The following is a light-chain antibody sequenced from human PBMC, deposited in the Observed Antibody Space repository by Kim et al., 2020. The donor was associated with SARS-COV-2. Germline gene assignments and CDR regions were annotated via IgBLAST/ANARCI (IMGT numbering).Light chain of an antibody. V-gene: IGKV3-20*01. CDR1: QTVSKSY. Sequence: LSPGESATHSCRASQTVSKSYVAWHQQKPGQAPRLLIYGASTRDAGIPDRFTGSESETDFTLTITSLAPEDFAVYFCLQYGDSPYSFGQGTKLEI. CDR2: GAS. J-gene: IGKJ2*03. CDR3: LQYGDSPYS.